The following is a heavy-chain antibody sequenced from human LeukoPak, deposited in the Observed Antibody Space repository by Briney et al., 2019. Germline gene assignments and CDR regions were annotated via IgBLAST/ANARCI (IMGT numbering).Heavy chain of an antibody. CDR2: ISSSSSTI. J-gene: IGHJ6*02. CDR1: GFTFCSYS. Sequence: GGSLRLSCAASGFTFCSYSMNWVRQAPGKGLEWVSYISSSSSTIYYADSVKGRFTTSRDNAKNSLYLQMNSLRDEDTAVYYCARAIVVVPAARPYYYGMDVWGQGTTVTVSS. CDR3: ARAIVVVPAARPYYYGMDV. D-gene: IGHD2-2*02. V-gene: IGHV3-48*02.